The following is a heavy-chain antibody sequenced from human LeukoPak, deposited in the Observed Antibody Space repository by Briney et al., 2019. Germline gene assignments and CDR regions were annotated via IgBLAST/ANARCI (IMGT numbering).Heavy chain of an antibody. D-gene: IGHD5-24*01. Sequence: GGSLRLSCAASGFTFSSYEMNWVRQAPGKGLEWVSYISSSGSTIYYADSLKGRFTISRDNAKNSLYLQMNSLRAEDTAVYYCARGRDGYNLVDAFDIWGQGIMVIVSS. CDR3: ARGRDGYNLVDAFDI. J-gene: IGHJ3*02. CDR1: GFTFSSYE. V-gene: IGHV3-48*03. CDR2: ISSSGSTI.